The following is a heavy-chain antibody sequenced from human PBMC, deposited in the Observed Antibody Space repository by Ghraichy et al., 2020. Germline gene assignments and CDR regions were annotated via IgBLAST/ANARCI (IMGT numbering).Heavy chain of an antibody. CDR3: AKGGAGWAYSSSRYWYFDL. J-gene: IGHJ2*01. V-gene: IGHV3-23*01. D-gene: IGHD6-13*01. Sequence: GGSLRLSCAASGFTFSSYAMSWVRQAPGKGLEWVSAISGSGGSTYYADSVKGRFTISRDNSKNTLYLQMNSLRVEDTAVYYCAKGGAGWAYSSSRYWYFDLWGRGTLVIVSS. CDR1: GFTFSSYA. CDR2: ISGSGGST.